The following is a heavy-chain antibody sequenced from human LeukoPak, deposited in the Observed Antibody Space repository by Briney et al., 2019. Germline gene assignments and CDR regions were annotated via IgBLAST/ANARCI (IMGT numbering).Heavy chain of an antibody. CDR2: IYGSGST. J-gene: IGHJ5*02. CDR1: GGSISSYC. V-gene: IGHV4-59*01. D-gene: IGHD1-1*01. CDR3: AREGTSGTHLNWFDP. Sequence: PSETLSPTCTVSGGSISSYCWSWIRQPPGKGLEWIGHIYGSGSTNYNPSLKSRVTLSVDTSKNQFSLKLSSVTAADTAVYYCAREGTSGTHLNWFDPWGQGTLVTVSS.